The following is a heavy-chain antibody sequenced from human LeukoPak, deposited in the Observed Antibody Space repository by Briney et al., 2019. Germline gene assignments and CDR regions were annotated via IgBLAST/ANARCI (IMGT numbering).Heavy chain of an antibody. J-gene: IGHJ4*02. CDR3: AREKKTYYYDSSSYYFDY. CDR1: GFTVNSNS. V-gene: IGHV3-53*01. CDR2: IYSGDST. Sequence: GGSLRLSCAASGFTVNSNSMSWVRQATGKGLECVAAIYSGDSTYYPDSVKGRFSISRDNSKNTLYLQMNSLRAEDTAVYYCAREKKTYYYDSSSYYFDYWGQGTLVTVSS. D-gene: IGHD3-22*01.